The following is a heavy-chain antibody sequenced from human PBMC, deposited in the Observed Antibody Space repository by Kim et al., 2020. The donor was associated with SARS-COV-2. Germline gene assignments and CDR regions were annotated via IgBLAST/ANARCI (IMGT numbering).Heavy chain of an antibody. CDR3: AREGGSNWNARGAAFDI. CDR2: IIPIFGTA. V-gene: IGHV1-69*06. D-gene: IGHD1-1*01. J-gene: IGHJ3*02. Sequence: SVKVSCKASGGTFSSYAISWVRQAPGQGLEWMGGIIPIFGTANYAQKFQGRVTITADKSTSTAYMELSSLRSEDTAVYYCAREGGSNWNARGAAFDIWGQGTMVTVSS. CDR1: GGTFSSYA.